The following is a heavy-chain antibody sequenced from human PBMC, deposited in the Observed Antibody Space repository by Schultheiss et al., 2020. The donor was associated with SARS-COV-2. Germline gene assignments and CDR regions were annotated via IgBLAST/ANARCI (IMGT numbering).Heavy chain of an antibody. V-gene: IGHV4-4*09. CDR2: IYHSGST. J-gene: IGHJ5*02. Sequence: SETLSLTCTVSGGSISSYYWSWIRQPPGKGLEWIGYIYHSGSTYYNPSLKSRVTISVDRSKNQFSLKLSSVTAADTAVYYCASPWAAGREGWFDPWGQGTLVTVSS. CDR1: GGSISSYY. D-gene: IGHD6-13*01. CDR3: ASPWAAGREGWFDP.